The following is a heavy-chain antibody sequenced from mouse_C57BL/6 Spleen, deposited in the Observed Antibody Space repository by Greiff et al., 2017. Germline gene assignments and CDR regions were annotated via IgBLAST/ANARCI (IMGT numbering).Heavy chain of an antibody. CDR1: GYTFTSYW. CDR2: IYPGSGST. D-gene: IGHD2-3*01. V-gene: IGHV1-55*01. Sequence: QVQLQQSGAELVKPGASVKMSCQASGYTFTSYWITWVKPRPGQGLEWIGDIYPGSGSTNYNEKFKSKATLTVDTSSSTAYMQLSSLTSEDSAVYYFARTPHDGYYGYFDYWGQGTTLTVSS. J-gene: IGHJ2*01. CDR3: ARTPHDGYYGYFDY.